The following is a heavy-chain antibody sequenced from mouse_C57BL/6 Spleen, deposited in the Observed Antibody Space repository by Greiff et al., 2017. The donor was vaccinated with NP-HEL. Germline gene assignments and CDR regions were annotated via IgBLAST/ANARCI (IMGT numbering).Heavy chain of an antibody. CDR2: IDPENGDT. CDR3: TTTDYYGNYWYFDV. Sequence: VQLQQSGAELVRPGASVKLSCTASGFNIKDDYMHWVKQRPEQGLEWIGWIDPENGDTEYASKFQGKATITADTSSNTAYLQLSSLTSEDTAVYYCTTTDYYGNYWYFDVWGTGTTVTVSS. V-gene: IGHV14-4*01. CDR1: GFNIKDDY. J-gene: IGHJ1*03. D-gene: IGHD2-1*01.